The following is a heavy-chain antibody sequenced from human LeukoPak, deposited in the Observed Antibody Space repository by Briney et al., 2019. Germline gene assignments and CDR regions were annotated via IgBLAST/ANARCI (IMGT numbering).Heavy chain of an antibody. Sequence: PGGSLRLSCVASGFTFSSHSMNWVRQAPGKGLEWVSYINSRSSSIYYADSVKGRFTISRDNVKNSLYLQMNSLRAEDTAVYYCARIMTAVTTVEYWGQGTLVTVSS. CDR1: GFTFSSHS. D-gene: IGHD4-17*01. V-gene: IGHV3-48*01. CDR3: ARIMTAVTTVEY. CDR2: INSRSSSI. J-gene: IGHJ4*02.